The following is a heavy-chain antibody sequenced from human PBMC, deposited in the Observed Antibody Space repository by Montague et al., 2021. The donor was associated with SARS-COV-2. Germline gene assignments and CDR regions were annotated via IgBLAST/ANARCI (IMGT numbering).Heavy chain of an antibody. CDR2: ISSSGGGSTK. Sequence: SLRLSCAASGFIFSSYAMNWVRQAPGKGLEWISSISSSGGGSTKHYTDSVQGRFTISRDNAKNSLYLQMNSLRVEDTAIYSCARDRDWYDWCGMGVWGQGTTVTVSS. D-gene: IGHD3-16*01. J-gene: IGHJ6*02. V-gene: IGHV3-48*03. CDR1: GFIFSSYA. CDR3: ARDRDWYDWCGMGV.